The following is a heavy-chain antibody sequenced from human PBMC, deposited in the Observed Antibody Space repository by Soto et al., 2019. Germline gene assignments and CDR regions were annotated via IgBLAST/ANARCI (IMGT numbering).Heavy chain of an antibody. V-gene: IGHV4-59*01. D-gene: IGHD6-19*01. CDR1: GGSISSYY. CDR3: AGMVAGLDPFDY. Sequence: SETLSLTCTVSGGSISSYYWSWIRQPPGKGLEWIGYIYYSGSTNYNPSLKSRVTISVDTSKNQFSLKLSSVTAADTAVYYCAGMVAGLDPFDYWCQGTLGTVSS. J-gene: IGHJ4*02. CDR2: IYYSGST.